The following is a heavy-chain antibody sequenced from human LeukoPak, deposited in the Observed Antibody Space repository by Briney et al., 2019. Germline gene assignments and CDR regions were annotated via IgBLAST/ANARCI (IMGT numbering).Heavy chain of an antibody. V-gene: IGHV3-73*01. D-gene: IGHD3-10*01. CDR3: TRGDVTHFDY. Sequence: GGSLRLSCAASGFTFSGSAMHWVRQASGKGLEWVGRIRSKANSYATAYAASVKGRFTISRDDSKNTAYLQMNSLKTEDTAVYYCTRGDVTHFDYWGQGTLVTVSS. CDR1: GFTFSGSA. CDR2: IRSKANSYAT. J-gene: IGHJ4*02.